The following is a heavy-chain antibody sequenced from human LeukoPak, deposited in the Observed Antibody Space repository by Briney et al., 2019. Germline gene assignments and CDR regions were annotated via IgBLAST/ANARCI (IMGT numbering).Heavy chain of an antibody. Sequence: GGSLRLSCAASGFTFSSFAMNWVRQAPGKGLECISYTDNSGSTIYYAASVGGRFAMTRDNAKNSLYLQMDSLRADDTAVYYYARGRSITLLRGVAMSDGFDIWGQGTMVTVSP. V-gene: IGHV3-48*03. D-gene: IGHD3-10*01. CDR3: ARGRSITLLRGVAMSDGFDI. J-gene: IGHJ3*02. CDR1: GFTFSSFA. CDR2: TDNSGSTI.